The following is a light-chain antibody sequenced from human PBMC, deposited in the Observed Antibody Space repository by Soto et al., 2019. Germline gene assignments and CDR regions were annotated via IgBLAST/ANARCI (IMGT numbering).Light chain of an antibody. CDR1: QSIGSW. Sequence: DIQMTQSPSTLSASVGDRVTITCRASQSIGSWLAWYQQKPGKAPKLLIYGASSLESGVPSRFSGSGSVTEFTLTIDSLQPDDFATYYCQQYSSSSPTFGQVTKLEIK. V-gene: IGKV1-5*01. CDR2: GAS. CDR3: QQYSSSSPT. J-gene: IGKJ2*01.